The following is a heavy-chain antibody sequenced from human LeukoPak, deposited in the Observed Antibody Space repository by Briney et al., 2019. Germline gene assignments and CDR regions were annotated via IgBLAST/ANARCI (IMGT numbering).Heavy chain of an antibody. V-gene: IGHV3-23*01. J-gene: IGHJ4*02. CDR1: GFTFSSYA. D-gene: IGHD5-24*01. CDR2: ISGSGGST. CDR3: ARDLSEMATIGYFDY. Sequence: GGSLRLSCAASGFTFSSYAMSWVRQAPGKGLEWVSAISGSGGSTYYADSVKGRFTISRDNSKNTLYLQMNSLRAEDTAVYYCARDLSEMATIGYFDYWGQGTLVTVSS.